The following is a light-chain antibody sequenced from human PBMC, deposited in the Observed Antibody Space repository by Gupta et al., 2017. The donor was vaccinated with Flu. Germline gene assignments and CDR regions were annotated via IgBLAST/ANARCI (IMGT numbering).Light chain of an antibody. CDR2: VHDDGSH. Sequence: QLVLPQSPSASASLGASVKLTCTLSSGHNTYAIAWHQQQPEKGPRYLMKVHDDGSHIKGDGIPDRFSGSSSGAERYLIVASLQADDEDDYYCQTWDTGTRVFGGGTKLTVL. CDR3: QTWDTGTRV. CDR1: SGHNTYA. V-gene: IGLV4-69*01. J-gene: IGLJ3*02.